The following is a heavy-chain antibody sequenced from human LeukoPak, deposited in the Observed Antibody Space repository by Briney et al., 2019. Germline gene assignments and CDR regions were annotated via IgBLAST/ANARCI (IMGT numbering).Heavy chain of an antibody. CDR2: MHYRGNS. J-gene: IGHJ4*02. CDR3: ARVPHCSGGSCYDSNFDY. D-gene: IGHD2-15*01. CDR1: GGSISSHY. V-gene: IGHV4-59*11. Sequence: SETLSLTCTVSGGSISSHYWSWIRQSPGKGLEWIGFMHYRGNSNSNPSLRNRVTISIDTSKNQFSLKLSSVTAADTAVYYCARVPHCSGGSCYDSNFDYWGQGTLVTVSS.